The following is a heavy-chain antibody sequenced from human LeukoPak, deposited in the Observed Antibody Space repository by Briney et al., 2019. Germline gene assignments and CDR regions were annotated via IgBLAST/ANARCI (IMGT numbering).Heavy chain of an antibody. CDR1: GFTFSSNA. Sequence: GESLRLSCSASGFTFSSNAMSWARQAPGKGLEWVSRISGSGGSTYHADSVKGRFTISRDNSKNTLYLQMNSLRAEDTAVYYCAKGMWQLELDYWGQGTLVTVSS. CDR2: ISGSGGST. D-gene: IGHD1-1*01. J-gene: IGHJ4*02. V-gene: IGHV3-23*01. CDR3: AKGMWQLELDY.